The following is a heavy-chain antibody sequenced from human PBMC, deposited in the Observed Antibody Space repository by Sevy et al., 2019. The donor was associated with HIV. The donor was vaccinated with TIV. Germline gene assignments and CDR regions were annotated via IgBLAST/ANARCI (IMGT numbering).Heavy chain of an antibody. J-gene: IGHJ4*02. CDR3: TTDVTIFGVVTLRYYFDY. CDR1: GFTFSNAW. CDR2: IKSKTDGGTT. V-gene: IGHV3-15*07. Sequence: GGSLRLSCAASGFTFSNAWMNWVRQAPGKGLEWVGRIKSKTDGGTTDYAAPVKGRFTISRDDSKKTLYLQMNSLKTDDTAVYYCTTDVTIFGVVTLRYYFDYWGQGTLVTVSS. D-gene: IGHD3-3*01.